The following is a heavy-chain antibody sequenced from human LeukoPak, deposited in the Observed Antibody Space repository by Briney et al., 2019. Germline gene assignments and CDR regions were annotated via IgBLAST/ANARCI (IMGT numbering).Heavy chain of an antibody. Sequence: PGGSLRLSCAASGFTFSSYTMSWVRQAPGKGLEWVSAIYGSGGNSYYADSVRGRFTISRDNSKNTLYLQMDSLRVEDTAVYYCARGHQGCSGGSCYPAFDCWGQGTLVTVSS. V-gene: IGHV3-23*01. D-gene: IGHD2-15*01. CDR2: IYGSGGNS. CDR1: GFTFSSYT. J-gene: IGHJ4*02. CDR3: ARGHQGCSGGSCYPAFDC.